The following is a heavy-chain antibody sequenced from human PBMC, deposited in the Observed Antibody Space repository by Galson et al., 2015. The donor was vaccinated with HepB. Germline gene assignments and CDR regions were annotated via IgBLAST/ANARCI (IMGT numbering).Heavy chain of an antibody. D-gene: IGHD6-19*01. J-gene: IGHJ3*02. CDR1: EFTFSSYW. CDR2: IKQDGSEK. V-gene: IGHV3-7*01. Sequence: SLRLSCAASEFTFSSYWMSWVRQAPGKGLEWVANIKQDGSEKYYVDSVKGRFTISRDNAKNSLYLQMNSLRAEDTAVYYCARDRGGWPEYNAFDIWGQGTMVTVSS. CDR3: ARDRGGWPEYNAFDI.